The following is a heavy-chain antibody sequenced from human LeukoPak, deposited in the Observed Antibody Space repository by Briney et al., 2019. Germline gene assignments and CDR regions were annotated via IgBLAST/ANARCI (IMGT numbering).Heavy chain of an antibody. V-gene: IGHV1-18*01. J-gene: IGHJ4*02. CDR1: GYTFTSYG. CDR2: ISAYKGNT. CDR3: ARDGWTTVTTDALHCDY. Sequence: ASVRLSCKASGYTFTSYGISWVRQAPGQGLEGMGWISAYKGNTNYAQKLQGRVTMTTDTSTSTAYMELRSLISDDTAVYYCARDGWTTVTTDALHCDYWGQGTLVTVSS. D-gene: IGHD4-17*01.